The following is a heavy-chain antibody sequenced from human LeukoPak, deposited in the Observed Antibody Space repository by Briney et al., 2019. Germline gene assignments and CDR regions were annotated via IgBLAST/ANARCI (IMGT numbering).Heavy chain of an antibody. CDR1: GFPFDRYW. V-gene: IGHV3-7*01. J-gene: IGHJ4*02. CDR2: IKHDGREK. CDR3: ARQPIYEAYFDF. Sequence: GGSLRLSCVASGFPFDRYWMSWVRQAPGKGLEWVANIKHDGREKNFVDSEKGRFTISRDNAKNSLFLQMNSLRADDTAVYFCARQPIYEAYFDFWGQGTLVTVSS. D-gene: IGHD3-16*01.